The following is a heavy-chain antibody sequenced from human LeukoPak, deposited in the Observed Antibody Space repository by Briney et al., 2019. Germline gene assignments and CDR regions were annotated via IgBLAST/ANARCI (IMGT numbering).Heavy chain of an antibody. CDR2: IIPIFGTA. D-gene: IGHD2-2*01. CDR1: GGTFSSYA. Sequence: SVKVSCKASGGTFSSYAISWVRQAPGQGLEWMGGIIPIFGTANYAQKFQGRVTITTDESTSTAYMELSSLRSEDTAVYYCARSREYCSSTSCSDKFDYWGQGTLVTVSS. CDR3: ARSREYCSSTSCSDKFDY. V-gene: IGHV1-69*05. J-gene: IGHJ4*02.